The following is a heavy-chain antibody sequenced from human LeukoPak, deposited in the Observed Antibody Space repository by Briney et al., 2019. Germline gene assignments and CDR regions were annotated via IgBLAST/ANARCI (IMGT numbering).Heavy chain of an antibody. D-gene: IGHD6-13*01. Sequence: PGGSLRLSCATSQFNFNKFGMSWVRQAPGKGLEWVAVISYDGSNKYYADSVKGRFTISRDNSKNMMYLQMNSLRAEDTAVYYCAKDLAAVGTIPECWGQGTLVTVSS. J-gene: IGHJ4*02. CDR1: QFNFNKFG. CDR2: ISYDGSNK. V-gene: IGHV3-30*18. CDR3: AKDLAAVGTIPEC.